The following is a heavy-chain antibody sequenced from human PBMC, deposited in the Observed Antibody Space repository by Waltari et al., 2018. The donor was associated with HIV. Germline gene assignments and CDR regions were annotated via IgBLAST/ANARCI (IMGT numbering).Heavy chain of an antibody. V-gene: IGHV1-46*01. D-gene: IGHD2-2*01. J-gene: IGHJ6*02. CDR2: INPSGGST. CDR3: ARDSRYYGMDV. Sequence: QVQVVQSGAEVKKPGASVKVSCKASGYTVTSFFVHWVRQAPGQGLEWMGMINPSGGSTSYEQKFQGRLTMTRDTSTNTVYMELSSLRSEDTAVYFCARDSRYYGMDVWGQGTTVTVSS. CDR1: GYTVTSFF.